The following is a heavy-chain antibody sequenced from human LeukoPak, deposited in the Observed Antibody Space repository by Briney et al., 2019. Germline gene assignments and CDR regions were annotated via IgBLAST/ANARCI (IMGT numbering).Heavy chain of an antibody. D-gene: IGHD6-6*01. CDR3: ARGVLAARLNY. Sequence: MSSETLSLTCTVSGVSISSYYWSWIRQPPGKGLEWIGYIYYSGSTNYNPPLKSRVTISVDTSKNQFPLKLSSVTAADTAVYYCARGVLAARLNYWGQGTLVTVSS. CDR2: IYYSGST. V-gene: IGHV4-59*08. CDR1: GVSISSYY. J-gene: IGHJ4*02.